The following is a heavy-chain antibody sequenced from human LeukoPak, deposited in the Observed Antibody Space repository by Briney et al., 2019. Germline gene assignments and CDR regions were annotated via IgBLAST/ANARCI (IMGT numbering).Heavy chain of an antibody. V-gene: IGHV1-18*01. CDR1: GYTFSEYY. Sequence: ASVKVSCKTSGYTFSEYYIYWVRQAPGQGLEWMGWISVYNGNTNYAQKLQGRVTMTTDTSTSTAYMELRSLRSDDTAVYYCARPGNYGETLDAFDIWGQGTMVTVSS. CDR2: ISVYNGNT. D-gene: IGHD4-17*01. J-gene: IGHJ3*02. CDR3: ARPGNYGETLDAFDI.